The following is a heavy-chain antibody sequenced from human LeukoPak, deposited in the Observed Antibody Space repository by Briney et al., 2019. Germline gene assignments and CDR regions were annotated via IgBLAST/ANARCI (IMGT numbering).Heavy chain of an antibody. J-gene: IGHJ5*02. Sequence: SETLSLTCTVSGGSISSGTYYWSWMRQPAGKGLEWIGRIYTSGTTNYNPSLKSRVTISVDTSKNQFCLKLTSVTAADTAVYYCARGKGYDFWSGSVWFDPWGQGTLVTVSS. CDR3: ARGKGYDFWSGSVWFDP. D-gene: IGHD3-3*01. CDR1: GGSISSGTYY. V-gene: IGHV4-61*02. CDR2: IYTSGTT.